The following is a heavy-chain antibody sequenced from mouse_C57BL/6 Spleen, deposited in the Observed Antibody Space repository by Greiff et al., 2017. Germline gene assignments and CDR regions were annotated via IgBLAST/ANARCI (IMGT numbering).Heavy chain of an antibody. CDR1: GYSFTGYY. D-gene: IGHD2-3*01. Sequence: VQLQQSGPELVKPGASVKISCKASGYSFTGYYMNWVKQSPEKSLEWIGEISPSTGGTTYNQKFKAKAPLTVDKSSSTAYMQRKSLTSEDSAVYYCARRDGAMDYWGQGTSVTVSS. J-gene: IGHJ4*01. V-gene: IGHV1-42*01. CDR3: ARRDGAMDY. CDR2: ISPSTGGT.